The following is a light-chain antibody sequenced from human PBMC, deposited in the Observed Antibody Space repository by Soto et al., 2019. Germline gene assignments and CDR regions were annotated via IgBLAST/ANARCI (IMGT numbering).Light chain of an antibody. J-gene: IGKJ1*01. CDR3: QKYNGAPPWT. V-gene: IGKV1-27*01. CDR2: AAS. Sequence: DIQMTQSPSSLSASVGDRVTITCRASQGIRNYLAWYQQKPGKVPKVLIYAASTLQSGVPSRFSGSGSRTEFTLTISSLQPEDVATYYCQKYNGAPPWTFGPGTKVDIK. CDR1: QGIRNY.